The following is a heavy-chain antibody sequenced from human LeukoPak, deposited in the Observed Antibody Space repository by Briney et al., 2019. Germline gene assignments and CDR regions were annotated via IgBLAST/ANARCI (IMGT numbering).Heavy chain of an antibody. D-gene: IGHD6-13*01. V-gene: IGHV3-23*01. CDR3: AKDSDSGSWPPSIDY. CDR2: ISGSGGST. CDR1: GFTFSSYA. J-gene: IGHJ4*02. Sequence: GASLRLSCAASGFTFSSYAMSWVRQAPGKGLEWVSAISGSGGSTYYADSVKGRFTISRDNSKNTLYLQMNSLRAEDTAVYYCAKDSDSGSWPPSIDYWGQGALVTVSS.